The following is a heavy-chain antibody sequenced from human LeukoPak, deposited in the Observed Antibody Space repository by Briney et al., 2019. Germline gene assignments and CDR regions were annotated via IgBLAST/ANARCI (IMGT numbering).Heavy chain of an antibody. D-gene: IGHD6-13*01. CDR3: ARDGNQGRNPRIAGIAAAGRGFFDY. J-gene: IGHJ4*02. CDR1: GYTFTSYG. Sequence: ASVKVSCKASGYTFTSYGISWVRQAPGQGLEWMRWISAYNGNTNYAQKLQGRVTMTTDTSTSTAYMELRSLRSDDTAVYYCARDGNQGRNPRIAGIAAAGRGFFDYWGQGTLVTVSS. V-gene: IGHV1-18*01. CDR2: ISAYNGNT.